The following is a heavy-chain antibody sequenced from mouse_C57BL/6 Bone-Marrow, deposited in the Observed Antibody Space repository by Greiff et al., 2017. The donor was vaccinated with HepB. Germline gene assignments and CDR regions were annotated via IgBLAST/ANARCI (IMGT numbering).Heavy chain of an antibody. CDR2: IDPENGDT. Sequence: EVQRVESGAELVRPGASVKLSCTASGFNIKDDYMHWVKQRPEQGLEWIGWIDPENGDTEYASKFQGKATITADTSSNTAYLQLSSLTSEDTAVYYGTPIYYDYDGFAYWGQGTLVTVSA. CDR1: GFNIKDDY. J-gene: IGHJ3*01. D-gene: IGHD2-4*01. V-gene: IGHV14-4*01. CDR3: TPIYYDYDGFAY.